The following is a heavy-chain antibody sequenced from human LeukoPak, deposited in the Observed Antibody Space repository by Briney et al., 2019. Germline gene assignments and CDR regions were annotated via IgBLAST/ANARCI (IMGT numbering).Heavy chain of an antibody. CDR2: ITHSGST. D-gene: IGHD5-18*01. CDR1: GGSFSGYY. CDR3: ASTHLDTDYFDY. V-gene: IGHV4-34*01. J-gene: IGHJ4*02. Sequence: SETLSLTCAVYGGSFSGYYWNWIRQPPGKGLGWIGEITHSGSTNYNPSLKSRVTISVDTSKNQFSLKLSSVTAADTAVYYCASTHLDTDYFDYWGQGTLVTVSS.